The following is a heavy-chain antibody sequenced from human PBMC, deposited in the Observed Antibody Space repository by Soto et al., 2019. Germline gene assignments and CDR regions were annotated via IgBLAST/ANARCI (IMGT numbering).Heavy chain of an antibody. CDR3: ARQVPAPTMNWFDP. D-gene: IGHD2-2*01. J-gene: IGHJ5*02. CDR1: GGSISSYY. Sequence: NPSETLSLTCTVSGGSISSYYWSWIRQPPGKGLEWIGYIYYSGSTNYNPSLKSRVTISVDTSKNQFSLKLSSVTAADTAVYYCARQVPAPTMNWFDPWGQGTLVTVSS. CDR2: IYYSGST. V-gene: IGHV4-59*08.